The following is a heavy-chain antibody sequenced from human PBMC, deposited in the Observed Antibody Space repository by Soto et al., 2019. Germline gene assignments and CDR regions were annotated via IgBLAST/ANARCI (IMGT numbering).Heavy chain of an antibody. J-gene: IGHJ4*02. CDR2: VYYTGTP. CDR1: GGSNGSYH. D-gene: IGHD3-22*01. CDR3: ARDTVITGMFEL. V-gene: IGHV4-59*01. Sequence: TSETLCLTCTVSGGSNGSYHWSWVRQPPGKGLEWVGSVYYTGTPNYNPSLGSRVTSSIDAPGNQISLKLTSVAAADTAFYYGARDTVITGMFELWGQGNLVTV.